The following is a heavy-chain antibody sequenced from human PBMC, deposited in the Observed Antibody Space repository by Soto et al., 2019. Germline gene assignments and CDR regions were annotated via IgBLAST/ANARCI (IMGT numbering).Heavy chain of an antibody. CDR2: IYYSGST. J-gene: IGHJ5*02. CDR3: ARVFSDSSSFFDP. D-gene: IGHD6-13*01. CDR1: GGSIRSGGYY. V-gene: IGHV4-31*03. Sequence: QVQLQESGPGLVKPSQTLSLTCTVSGGSIRSGGYYWSWIRQHPGKGLEWIGYIYYSGSTYYNPSLKSRVTISVDXSKNQFXLXXXSVTAADTAVYYCARVFSDSSSFFDPWGQGTLVTVSS.